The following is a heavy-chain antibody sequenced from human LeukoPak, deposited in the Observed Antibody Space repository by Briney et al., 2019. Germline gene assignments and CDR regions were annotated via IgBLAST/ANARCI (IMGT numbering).Heavy chain of an antibody. Sequence: PGRSLRLSCAASGFTFSSYGMHWVRQAPGKGLEWVAVIWYDGSNKYYADSVKGRFTISRDNSKNTLYLQMNSLRAEDTAVYYCAKDYDFWSGYYTIPPLFDYWGQGTLVTVSS. D-gene: IGHD3-3*01. V-gene: IGHV3-33*06. CDR1: GFTFSSYG. CDR2: IWYDGSNK. CDR3: AKDYDFWSGYYTIPPLFDY. J-gene: IGHJ4*02.